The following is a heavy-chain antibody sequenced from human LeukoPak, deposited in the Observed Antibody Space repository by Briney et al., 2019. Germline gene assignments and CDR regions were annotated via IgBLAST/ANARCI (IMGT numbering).Heavy chain of an antibody. CDR1: GGSISSYY. CDR2: IYYSGST. J-gene: IGHJ6*03. CDR3: AGSVRSGYYGYYYYYYMDV. D-gene: IGHD3-3*01. Sequence: PSETLSLTCTVSGGSISSYYWSWIRQPPGKGLEWIGYIYYSGSTNYNPSLKSRVTISVDTSKNQFSLKLSSVTAADTAVYYCAGSVRSGYYGYYYYYYMDVWRKGTTVTVSS. V-gene: IGHV4-59*01.